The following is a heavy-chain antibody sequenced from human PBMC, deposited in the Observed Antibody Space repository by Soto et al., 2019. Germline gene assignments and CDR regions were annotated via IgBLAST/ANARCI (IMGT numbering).Heavy chain of an antibody. CDR1: VGSIKVGGYY. CDR3: ARLAYSHYST. CDR2: IYYSGTT. J-gene: IGHJ4*02. D-gene: IGHD5-12*01. Sequence: KTSETLSLTCTVSVGSIKVGGYYWFWIRQPPGKGLEWVATIYYSGTTYYNPSLKSRLTISLDTSRNQFSLDLTSVTAADTAVYYCARLAYSHYSTWGQGTLVTVSS. V-gene: IGHV4-39*01.